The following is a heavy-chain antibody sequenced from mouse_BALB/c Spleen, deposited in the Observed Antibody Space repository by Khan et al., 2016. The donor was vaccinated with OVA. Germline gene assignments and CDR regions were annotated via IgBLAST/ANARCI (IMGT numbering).Heavy chain of an antibody. D-gene: IGHD1-1*01. Sequence: EVQLQESGPGLVKPSQSLSLTCTVTGYSITTDYAWNWIRQFPGNKLEWMGYISYSGSTNYHPSLKSRISIIRDTSKNQFFLQLNSVTTEDTATYFCARRYYYGHYYFDVWGAGTTVTVSS. CDR1: GYSITTDYA. J-gene: IGHJ1*01. CDR2: ISYSGST. CDR3: ARRYYYGHYYFDV. V-gene: IGHV3-2*02.